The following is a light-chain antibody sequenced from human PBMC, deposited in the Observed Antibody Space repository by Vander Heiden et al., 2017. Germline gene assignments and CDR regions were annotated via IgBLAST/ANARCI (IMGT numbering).Light chain of an antibody. CDR2: DVS. V-gene: IGLV2-14*03. CDR1: SSDVGGYNF. J-gene: IGLJ3*02. Sequence: QSALTQPAPVSGSPGQSITISCTGTSSDVGGYNFVSWYQQHPGKAPKLMIYDVSNRPSGVSNRFSGSKSGNRASLTISGLQAEDEADYYCSSYTSSSTLVFGGGTKLTVL. CDR3: SSYTSSSTLV.